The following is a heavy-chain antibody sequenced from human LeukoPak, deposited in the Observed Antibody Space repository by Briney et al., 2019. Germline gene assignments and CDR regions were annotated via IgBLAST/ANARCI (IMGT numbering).Heavy chain of an antibody. D-gene: IGHD6-6*01. CDR2: IYPGDPDT. J-gene: IGHJ3*02. V-gene: IGHV5-51*01. Sequence: GESLKISCKGSGYSFTNYWIAWVRQMPGKGLEWMGIIYPGDPDTRYSPSFQGQVTISADKSISTAYLQWSSLKASDTAMYYCARLTSSSGSYAFVIWGQGTMVTVSS. CDR3: ARLTSSSGSYAFVI. CDR1: GYSFTNYW.